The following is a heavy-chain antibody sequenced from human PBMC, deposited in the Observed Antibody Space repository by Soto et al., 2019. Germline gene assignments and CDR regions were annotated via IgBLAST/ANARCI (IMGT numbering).Heavy chain of an antibody. J-gene: IGHJ6*04. Sequence: GGSLRLSCAASGFTFDDYTMHWVRQAPGKGLEWVSLISWDGGSTYYADSVKGRFTISRDNSKNSLYLQMNSLRTEDTALYYCAKDLIRWNYPYYYCGMDVWGEGTTVTVAS. D-gene: IGHD1-7*01. V-gene: IGHV3-43*01. CDR3: AKDLIRWNYPYYYCGMDV. CDR1: GFTFDDYT. CDR2: ISWDGGST.